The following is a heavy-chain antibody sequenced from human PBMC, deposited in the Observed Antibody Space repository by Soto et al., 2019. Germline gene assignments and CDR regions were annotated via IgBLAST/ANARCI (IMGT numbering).Heavy chain of an antibody. J-gene: IGHJ4*02. D-gene: IGHD6-19*01. CDR2: IYYSGST. V-gene: IGHV4-39*01. CDR1: GGSISSSSYY. CDR3: ARHVIAVTWYYFDY. Sequence: QLQLQESGPGLVKPSETLSLTCTVSGGSISSSSYYCGWIRQPPGKGLEWIGSIYYSGSTYYNPSLRSRVTISVDTSKNQFSLKLSAVTAADTAVYYCARHVIAVTWYYFDYWGQGTLVTVSS.